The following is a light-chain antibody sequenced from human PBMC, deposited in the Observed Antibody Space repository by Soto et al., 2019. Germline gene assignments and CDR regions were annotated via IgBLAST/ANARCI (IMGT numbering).Light chain of an antibody. CDR1: QAISDY. CDR3: QQTYSLPIT. J-gene: IGKJ3*01. Sequence: DIQMAQSPSSLSASVGDRVAITCRATQAISDYLNWYQQKPGKALKLLIYGASNLQSGVPSRFSGSGSGTDFNLTISGLQPEDFGIYYCQQTYSLPITFGPGTKVDVK. V-gene: IGKV1-39*01. CDR2: GAS.